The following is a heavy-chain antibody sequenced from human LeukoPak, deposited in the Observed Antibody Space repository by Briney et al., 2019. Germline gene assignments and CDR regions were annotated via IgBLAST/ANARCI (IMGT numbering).Heavy chain of an antibody. D-gene: IGHD3-22*01. V-gene: IGHV4-59*01. CDR2: IYYSGST. J-gene: IGHJ4*02. Sequence: SETLSLTCTVSGGSISSYYWSWIRQPPGKGLEWIGYIYYSGSTNHNPSLKSRVTISVDTSKNQFSLKLSSVTAADTAVYYCAREGGENYYDSSGHFDYWGQGTLVTVSS. CDR3: AREGGENYYDSSGHFDY. CDR1: GGSISSYY.